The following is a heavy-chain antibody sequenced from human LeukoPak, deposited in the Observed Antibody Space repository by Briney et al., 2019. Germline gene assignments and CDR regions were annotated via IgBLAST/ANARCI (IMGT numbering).Heavy chain of an antibody. D-gene: IGHD6-19*01. J-gene: IGHJ5*02. CDR3: AKGSGSGWYGWFAP. CDR2: IDASGGST. CDR1: GVTFSSYA. V-gene: IGHV3-23*01. Sequence: GGSLRLSCAASGVTFSSYAMSWVRQAPGKGLEWVSSIDASGGSTYYADSVKGRFTISRDNSKNTFYLQMNSLRADDTAVYYCAKGSGSGWYGWFAPWGQGTLVTVSS.